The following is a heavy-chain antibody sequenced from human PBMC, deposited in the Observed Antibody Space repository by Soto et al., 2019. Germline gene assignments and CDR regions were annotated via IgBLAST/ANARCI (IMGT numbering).Heavy chain of an antibody. V-gene: IGHV4-30-4*01. Sequence: HVQLQESGPGPVTPSQTLSLSCTVSGVSITSGSYYWTWVRQSPGKGLEWIGYRYYSGNTYYNPSLYSRASISVDTSKSQFFLKLTSVTAADTAVYFCARGGYDTSGQTFIGWGPDCWGQGTLVTVSS. CDR3: ARGGYDTSGQTFIGWGPDC. D-gene: IGHD3-22*01. CDR2: RYYSGNT. CDR1: GVSITSGSYY. J-gene: IGHJ4*02.